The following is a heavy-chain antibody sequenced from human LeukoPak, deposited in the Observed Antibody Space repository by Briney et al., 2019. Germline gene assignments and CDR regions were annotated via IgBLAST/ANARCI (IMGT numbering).Heavy chain of an antibody. CDR1: GFTFSDYD. CDR3: ARVAKERVGGVYYFDY. CDR2: IGTAGVT. Sequence: PGGSLRLSCAASGFTFSDYDMNWVRQPTGNGLEWVSAIGTAGVTYYTGSVKGRFTISRENAKNSLYLQMNSLRAGDTAVYYCARVAKERVGGVYYFDYWGQGTLVTVSS. J-gene: IGHJ4*02. D-gene: IGHD1-1*01. V-gene: IGHV3-13*01.